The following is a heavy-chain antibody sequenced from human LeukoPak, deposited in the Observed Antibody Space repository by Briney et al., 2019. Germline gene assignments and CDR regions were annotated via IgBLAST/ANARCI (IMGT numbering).Heavy chain of an antibody. CDR1: WGSLCSSSYF. D-gene: IGHD3-9*01. CDR2: IYYSGST. CDR3: ARARVLRYFDWLSYFDY. J-gene: IGHJ4*02. V-gene: IGHV4-39*07. Sequence: PSETLSLPCTLSWGSLCSSSYFWLWIPQPPGRGLEWFGSIYYSGSTYYNQSLKSRVTISVDTSKNQFSLKLSSVTAADTAVYYCARARVLRYFDWLSYFDYWGQGTLVTVSS.